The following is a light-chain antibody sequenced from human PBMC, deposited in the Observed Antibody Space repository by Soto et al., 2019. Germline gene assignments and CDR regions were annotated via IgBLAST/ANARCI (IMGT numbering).Light chain of an antibody. CDR1: XXGSKS. CDR3: QVWDSSSDHHVV. CDR2: DXX. Sequence: SYEXXQPXSXSVAPGQTAXITXXXXXXGSKSVHWYQQKPGQAPVLVXXDXXXRPSGIPERFSGSXSGNTATLTISRVEAGDEADYYCQVWDSSSDHHVVFXGGTKLTVL. J-gene: IGLJ2*01. V-gene: IGLV3-21*02.